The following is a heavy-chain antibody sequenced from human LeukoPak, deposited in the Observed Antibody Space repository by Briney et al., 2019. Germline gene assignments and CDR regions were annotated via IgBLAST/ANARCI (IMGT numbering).Heavy chain of an antibody. CDR1: GGTFSSYA. CDR2: IIPIFGTA. D-gene: IGHD5-12*01. Sequence: SVKVSCKASGGTFSSYAISWVRQAPGQGIEWMGGIIPIFGTANYAQKFQGRVTITADESTSTAYMELSSLRSEDTAVYYCASFFYSGYDSLDYWGQGTLVTVSS. CDR3: ASFFYSGYDSLDY. J-gene: IGHJ4*02. V-gene: IGHV1-69*13.